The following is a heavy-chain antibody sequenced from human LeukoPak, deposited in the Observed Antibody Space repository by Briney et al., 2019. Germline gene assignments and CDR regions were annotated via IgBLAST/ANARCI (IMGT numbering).Heavy chain of an antibody. V-gene: IGHV3-9*01. D-gene: IGHD1-26*01. CDR3: AKSLSYGYYFDY. CDR2: ISWNSGSI. J-gene: IGHJ4*02. Sequence: GGSLRLSCAASGFTFDDYAMHWVRQAPGKGLEWVSGISWNSGSIGYADSVKGRFTISRDNAKNSLYLQMNSLRAEDTALYYCAKSLSYGYYFDYWGQGTLVTVSS. CDR1: GFTFDDYA.